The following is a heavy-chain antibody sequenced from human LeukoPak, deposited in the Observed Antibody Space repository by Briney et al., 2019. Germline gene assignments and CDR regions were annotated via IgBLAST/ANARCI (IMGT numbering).Heavy chain of an antibody. CDR2: ISGSGGST. J-gene: IGHJ4*02. CDR1: GFTFSSYA. D-gene: IGHD3-16*02. CDR3: AKSGPYYDYVWGSYRYTDQSRLFDY. Sequence: GGSLRLSCAASGFTFSSYAMSWVRQAPGKGLEWVSAISGSGGSTYYADSVKGRFTISRDNSKNTLYLQMNSLRVEDTAVYYCAKSGPYYDYVWGSYRYTDQSRLFDYWGQGTLVTVSS. V-gene: IGHV3-23*01.